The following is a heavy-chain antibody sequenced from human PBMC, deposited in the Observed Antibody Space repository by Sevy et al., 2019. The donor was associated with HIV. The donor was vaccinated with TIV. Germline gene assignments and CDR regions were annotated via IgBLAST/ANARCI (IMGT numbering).Heavy chain of an antibody. D-gene: IGHD3-3*01. CDR3: ARIGSRGYYDFWSGYYAFDY. J-gene: IGHJ4*02. Sequence: GGSLRLSCAASGFTFDDYAMHWVRQAPGKGLEWVSGISWNSGSIGYADSVKGRFTISRDNAKNSRYLQMNSLRAEDTALYYCARIGSRGYYDFWSGYYAFDYWGQGTLVTVSS. CDR1: GFTFDDYA. CDR2: ISWNSGSI. V-gene: IGHV3-9*01.